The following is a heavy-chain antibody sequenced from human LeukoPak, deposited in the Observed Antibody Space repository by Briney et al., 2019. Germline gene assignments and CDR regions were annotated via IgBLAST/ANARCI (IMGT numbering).Heavy chain of an antibody. V-gene: IGHV4-59*01. J-gene: IGHJ4*02. CDR3: ASQYCTNGVCPFDY. CDR1: GGSISSYY. Sequence: SETLSLTCTVSGGSISSYYWSWIRQPPGKGLEWIGYIYYSGSTNYNPSLKSRVTILVDTSKNQFSLKLSSVTAADTAVYYCASQYCTNGVCPFDYWGQGTLVTVSS. D-gene: IGHD2-8*01. CDR2: IYYSGST.